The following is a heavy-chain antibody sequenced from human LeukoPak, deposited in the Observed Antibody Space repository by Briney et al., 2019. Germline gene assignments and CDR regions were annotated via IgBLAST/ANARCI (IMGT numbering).Heavy chain of an antibody. CDR1: GGSVSSSNYY. J-gene: IGHJ4*02. Sequence: SETLSLTCTVSGGSVSSSNYYWSWIRQPPGKGLVWIGFFSYNVHSDYNPSLKSRVTISIDTSKNQFSLRLSSVTAADTAIYYCARVSVAGTGPDYWGQGTLVTVSS. CDR3: ARVSVAGTGPDY. D-gene: IGHD6-13*01. V-gene: IGHV4-61*01. CDR2: FSYNVHS.